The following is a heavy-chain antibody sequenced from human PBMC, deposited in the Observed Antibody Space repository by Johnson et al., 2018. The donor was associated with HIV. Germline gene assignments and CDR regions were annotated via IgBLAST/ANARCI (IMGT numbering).Heavy chain of an antibody. V-gene: IGHV3-15*01. CDR2: IISERDGGTT. J-gene: IGHJ3*02. CDR1: GFNFNHAW. D-gene: IGHD6-19*01. CDR3: ASGAGVAGNAFDI. Sequence: VQLVESGGGLVKPGKSLRLSCEASGFNFNHAWMSWVRQAPGKGLEWVGRIISERDGGTTDYSAPVKDRFTISRDDSTNTMYLQRNSLKIEDTAVYYCASGAGVAGNAFDIWGQGTLVTGSS.